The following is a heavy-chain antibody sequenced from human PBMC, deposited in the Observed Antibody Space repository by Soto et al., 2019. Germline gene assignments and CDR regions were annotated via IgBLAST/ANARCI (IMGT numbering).Heavy chain of an antibody. CDR3: AGTTSLQWYYMDV. V-gene: IGHV6-1*01. CDR1: GDSVSSNSAA. J-gene: IGHJ6*03. Sequence: PSQTLSLTCAISGDSVSSNSAAWNWIRQSPSRGLEWLGRTYYRSRWYNDYAVSVKSRITVNPDTSKNQFSLHLNSVTPEDTAAYYCAGTTSLQWYYMDVWDKGTTVTVSS. CDR2: TYYRSRWYN. D-gene: IGHD1-7*01.